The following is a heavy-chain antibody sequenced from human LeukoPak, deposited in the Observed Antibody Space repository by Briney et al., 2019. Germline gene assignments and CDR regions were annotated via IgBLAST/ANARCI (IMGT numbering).Heavy chain of an antibody. V-gene: IGHV4-61*02. Sequence: SETLSLTCTVSGGSISRSSYYWSWIRQPAGKGLEWFGRIYTSGSTNYNPSLKSRVTMSVDTSKNQFSLKRSSVTAADTAVYSCARDRYSSSWYANWFDPWGQGTLVTVSS. CDR1: GGSISRSSYY. D-gene: IGHD6-13*01. CDR3: ARDRYSSSWYANWFDP. J-gene: IGHJ5*02. CDR2: IYTSGST.